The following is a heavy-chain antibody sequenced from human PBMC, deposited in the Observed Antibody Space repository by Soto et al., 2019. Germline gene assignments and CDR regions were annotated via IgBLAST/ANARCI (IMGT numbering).Heavy chain of an antibody. V-gene: IGHV4-61*01. Sequence: SETLSLTCTVSGGSVSSGTYFWSWIRQPPGKGLEWIAYIYYSGSTNYNPSLQRRSTISVDTPKSQASLTLTYVTAADAAVYYCARSPNYYYYGFDVWGQGTTVTVSS. CDR2: IYYSGST. J-gene: IGHJ6*02. CDR1: GGSVSSGTYF. CDR3: ARSPNYYYYGFDV.